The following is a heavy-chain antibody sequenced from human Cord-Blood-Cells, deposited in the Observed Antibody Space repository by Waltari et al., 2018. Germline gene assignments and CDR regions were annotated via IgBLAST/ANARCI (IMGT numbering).Heavy chain of an antibody. Sequence: QVQLVQSGAEVKKPGASVKVSCKASGYTFTSYAMHWVRQAPGQRLEWMGWINAGNGNTKYSQKFQGRVTITRDTSASTAYMELSSLRSEDTAVYYCARGTGIYWYFDLWGRGTLVTVSS. CDR1: GYTFTSYA. CDR2: INAGNGNT. CDR3: ARGTGIYWYFDL. D-gene: IGHD7-27*01. J-gene: IGHJ2*01. V-gene: IGHV1-3*01.